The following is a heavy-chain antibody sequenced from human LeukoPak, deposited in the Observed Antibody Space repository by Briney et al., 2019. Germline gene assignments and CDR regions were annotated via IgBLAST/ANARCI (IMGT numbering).Heavy chain of an antibody. CDR1: GFAFNTYA. CDR3: AREVFGPGSYPDY. J-gene: IGHJ4*02. CDR2: IWHDGSHK. Sequence: GRSLRLSCAASGFAFNTYAMHWVRQAPGKGLEWVTLIWHDGSHKFYIDSVRGRFTISRDNSRNTVYLQMNGLRAEDTAVYYSAREVFGPGSYPDYWGQGTLVTVSS. V-gene: IGHV3-33*01. D-gene: IGHD3-10*01.